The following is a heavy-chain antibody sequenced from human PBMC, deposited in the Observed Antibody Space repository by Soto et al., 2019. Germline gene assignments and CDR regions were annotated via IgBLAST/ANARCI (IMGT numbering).Heavy chain of an antibody. V-gene: IGHV3-23*01. CDR1: GFTFSSYA. CDR2: ISGSGGST. Sequence: TGGSLRLSCAASGFTFSSYAMSWVRQAPGKGLEWVSAISGSGGSTYYADSVKGRFTISRDNSKNTLYLQMNSLRAEDTAVYYCAKDLRGYCSSTSCYYQTSFDYWGQGTLVTVSS. D-gene: IGHD2-2*01. CDR3: AKDLRGYCSSTSCYYQTSFDY. J-gene: IGHJ4*02.